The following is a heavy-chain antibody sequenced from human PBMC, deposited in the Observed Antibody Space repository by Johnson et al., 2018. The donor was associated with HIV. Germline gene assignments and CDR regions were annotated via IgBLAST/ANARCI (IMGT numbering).Heavy chain of an antibody. V-gene: IGHV3-73*01. CDR3: ARVSTGFTISGVVILPTGAFDI. D-gene: IGHD3-3*01. J-gene: IGHJ3*02. Sequence: VQLVESGGGLVQPGGSLKLSCAASGLTFSDSALHWVRQAPEKGLEWVGRIRSKPYSSATAYVDSVKGRFTVSRTNVKNSLYLEMNSLSAEDTALYYCARVSTGFTISGVVILPTGAFDIWGQGTLVTVSS. CDR2: IRSKPYSSAT. CDR1: GLTFSDSA.